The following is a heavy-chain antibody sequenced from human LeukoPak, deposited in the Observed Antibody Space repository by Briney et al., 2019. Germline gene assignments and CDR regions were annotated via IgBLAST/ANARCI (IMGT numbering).Heavy chain of an antibody. CDR1: GFTFSSDY. Sequence: GGSLRLSCVASGFTFSSDYMTWVRQSPGEGLEWVSSISTSGTTSYYADSVKGRFTISRDNSRNALYLQMNSLGLEDTAIYFCATGLAHYWGQGTMVTVST. CDR2: ISTSGTTS. V-gene: IGHV3-23*01. CDR3: ATGLAHY. J-gene: IGHJ4*02.